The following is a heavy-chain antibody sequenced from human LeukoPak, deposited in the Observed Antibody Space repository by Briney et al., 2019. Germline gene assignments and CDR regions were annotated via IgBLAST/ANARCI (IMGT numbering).Heavy chain of an antibody. CDR2: VKSITDGGTT. J-gene: IGHJ4*02. CDR1: GFTFNHAW. CDR3: TADASIVGAQIDY. D-gene: IGHD1-26*01. V-gene: IGHV3-15*01. Sequence: GGSLRLSCAASGFTFNHAWLSWVRQAPGKGLEWVGRVKSITDGGTTDYAAPVKGRFTISRDDSKNMMYLQMNSLKTEDTAMYYCTADASIVGAQIDYWGQGTLVTVSS.